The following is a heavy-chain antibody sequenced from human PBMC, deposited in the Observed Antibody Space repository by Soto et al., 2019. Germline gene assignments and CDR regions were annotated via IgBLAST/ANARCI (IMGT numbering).Heavy chain of an antibody. J-gene: IGHJ3*01. CDR2: ISTDGSST. CDR1: GFSFSSYW. Sequence: EVQLVESGGGLVQPGGSLRLSCADSGFSFSSYWMHWVRQGPGKGLVWVSRISTDGSSTNYADSVRGRFTISRDNAKNTLYLQMNSLRAEDTAVYYCARSPGGYYIDGGQGTMVTVCS. CDR3: ARSPGGYYID. D-gene: IGHD3-9*01. V-gene: IGHV3-74*01.